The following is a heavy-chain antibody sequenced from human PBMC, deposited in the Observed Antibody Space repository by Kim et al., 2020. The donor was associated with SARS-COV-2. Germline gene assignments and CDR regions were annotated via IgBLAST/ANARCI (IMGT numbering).Heavy chain of an antibody. D-gene: IGHD1-26*01. Sequence: GGSLRLSCAASGFTFGDYSMHWVRQAPGKGLEWVSGISWNSGNIGYAYSVKGRFTISRDNAKNSLYLQMHSLSAEDTALYNCAKDRGGATWGGFDYWGQGTLVTVSS. V-gene: IGHV3-9*01. CDR1: GFTFGDYS. J-gene: IGHJ4*02. CDR2: ISWNSGNI. CDR3: AKDRGGATWGGFDY.